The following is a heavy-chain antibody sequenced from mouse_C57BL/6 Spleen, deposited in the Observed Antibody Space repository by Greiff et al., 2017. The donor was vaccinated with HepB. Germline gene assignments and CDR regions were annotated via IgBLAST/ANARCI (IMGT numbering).Heavy chain of an antibody. CDR3: ASRDYDGGAMDY. D-gene: IGHD2-4*01. V-gene: IGHV1-26*01. Sequence: EVQLQQSGPELVKPGASVKISCKASGYTFTDYYMNWVKQSHGKSLEWIGDINPNNGGTSYNQKFKGKATLTVDKSSSTAYMELRSLTSEDSAVYYCASRDYDGGAMDYWGQGTSVTVSS. CDR1: GYTFTDYY. CDR2: INPNNGGT. J-gene: IGHJ4*01.